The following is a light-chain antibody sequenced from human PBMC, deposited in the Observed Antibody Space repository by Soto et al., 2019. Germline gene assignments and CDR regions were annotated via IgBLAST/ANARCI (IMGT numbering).Light chain of an antibody. Sequence: DIVMTQSPLSLPVTPGEPASISCRSSQSLLHSNGYNYLDWYLQKPGQSPQLLIYLGSNRASGVPDRFSGSGSGTDFTLKISRLEAEDVGVYYCMQALQTRLAFGQGTKGEIK. J-gene: IGKJ1*01. CDR3: MQALQTRLA. V-gene: IGKV2-28*01. CDR2: LGS. CDR1: QSLLHSNGYNY.